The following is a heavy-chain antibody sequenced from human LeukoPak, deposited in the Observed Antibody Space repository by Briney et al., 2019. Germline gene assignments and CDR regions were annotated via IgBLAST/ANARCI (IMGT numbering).Heavy chain of an antibody. Sequence: ASVKVSCKASGGTFSSYAISWVRQAPGQGLEWMGGIIPIFGTANYAQKFQGRVTITADESTSTAYMELSSLRSEDTAVYYCARGLYRGYLERFDYWGQGALVTVSS. V-gene: IGHV1-69*01. CDR3: ARGLYRGYLERFDY. D-gene: IGHD5-12*01. CDR2: IIPIFGTA. CDR1: GGTFSSYA. J-gene: IGHJ4*02.